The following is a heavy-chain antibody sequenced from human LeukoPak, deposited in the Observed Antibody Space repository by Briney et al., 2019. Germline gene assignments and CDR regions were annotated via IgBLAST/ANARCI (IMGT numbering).Heavy chain of an antibody. CDR2: SYYSGTT. Sequence: SETLSLTCTVSGGSISSYYWSWIRQPPGKGLEWIGYSYYSGTTTPHPSLKSRVTISVDPSKNQFSLRLTSVTAADTAVYYCARHGGSGSFDYWGRGTLVTVSS. CDR3: ARHGGSGSFDY. J-gene: IGHJ4*02. V-gene: IGHV4-59*08. D-gene: IGHD3-3*01. CDR1: GGSISSYY.